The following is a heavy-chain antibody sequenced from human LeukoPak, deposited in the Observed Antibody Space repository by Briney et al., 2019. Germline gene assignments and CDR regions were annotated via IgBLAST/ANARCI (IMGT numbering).Heavy chain of an antibody. J-gene: IGHJ5*02. CDR2: IYYSGST. D-gene: IGHD6-13*01. CDR1: GGSISSYY. CDR3: ARYSSSSFDP. Sequence: SETLSLTCTVSGGSISSYYWSWIRQPPGKGLEWIGYIYYSGSTNYNPSLKSRVTISVDTSKNQFSLKLSSVTAADTAVYYCARYSSSSFDPWGQGTLVTVSS. V-gene: IGHV4-59*01.